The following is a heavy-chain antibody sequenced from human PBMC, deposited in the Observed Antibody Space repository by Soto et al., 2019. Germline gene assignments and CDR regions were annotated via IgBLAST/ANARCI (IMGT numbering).Heavy chain of an antibody. D-gene: IGHD6-25*01. CDR1: GFTFILYG. CDR3: AKGAQAAAVLDH. Sequence: QVQLLESGGGVVQPGRSLKLSCTTSGFTFILYGMHWVRQAPRKGLEWLAVISFDGKNRYYADSVKGRFTISRDNSKTTLFLQMSNLRADDTAVYFCAKGAQAAAVLDHWGQGALVTVAS. CDR2: ISFDGKNR. J-gene: IGHJ4*02. V-gene: IGHV3-30*18.